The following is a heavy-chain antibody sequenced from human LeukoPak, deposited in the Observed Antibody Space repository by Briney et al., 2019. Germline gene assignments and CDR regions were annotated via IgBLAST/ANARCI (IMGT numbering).Heavy chain of an antibody. D-gene: IGHD6-19*01. V-gene: IGHV3-21*01. J-gene: IGHJ4*02. CDR3: AKGYGSGWYFLYFDY. CDR1: GFTFSSYS. CDR2: ISSSSSYI. Sequence: GGSLRLSCAASGFTFSSYSMNWVRQAPGKGLEWVSSISSSSSYIYYADSVKGRFTISRDNAKNSLYLQMNSLRAEDTAVYYCAKGYGSGWYFLYFDYWGQGTLVTVSS.